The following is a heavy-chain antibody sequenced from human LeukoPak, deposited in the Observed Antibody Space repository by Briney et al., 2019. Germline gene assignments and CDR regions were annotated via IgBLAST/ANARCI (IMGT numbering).Heavy chain of an antibody. Sequence: PSETLSLTCTVSGGSIDSGDYYWGWIRQPPGKGLECIASIHYSGNTYFDPSLKSRVALSVDTSKNQFSLILSSVTAADTAIYYCARHTMETSLGGVPDWFDPWGQGTLVTVSS. CDR1: GGSIDSGDYY. CDR2: IHYSGNT. CDR3: ARHTMETSLGGVPDWFDP. V-gene: IGHV4-39*07. D-gene: IGHD3-3*01. J-gene: IGHJ5*02.